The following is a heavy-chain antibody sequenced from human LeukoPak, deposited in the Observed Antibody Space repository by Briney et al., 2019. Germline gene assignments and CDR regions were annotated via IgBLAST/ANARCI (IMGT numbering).Heavy chain of an antibody. CDR3: AKGSDGDYTKFAP. CDR2: IYYSGST. CDR1: GGSISSYY. V-gene: IGHV4-59*04. D-gene: IGHD4-17*01. J-gene: IGHJ5*02. Sequence: PSETLSLTCTVSGGSISSYYWSWIRQLPGKGLERIGSIYYSGSTYYNPSLKSRVTISVDTSKNQFSLKLSSVTAADTAVYYCAKGSDGDYTKFAPWGQGTLVTVSS.